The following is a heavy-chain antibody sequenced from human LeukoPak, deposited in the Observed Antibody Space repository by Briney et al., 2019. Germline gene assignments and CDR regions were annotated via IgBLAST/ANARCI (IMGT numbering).Heavy chain of an antibody. V-gene: IGHV3-23*01. CDR3: AKVSYYYDSSGYYFPGY. J-gene: IGHJ4*02. D-gene: IGHD3-22*01. CDR1: GFTFSSYA. CDR2: ISGSGGST. Sequence: GGSLRLSCAASGFTFSSYAMSWVRQAPGKGLEWVSAISGSGGSTYYADSVKGRFTISRDNSKNTLYLQMNSLRAEDTAVYYCAKVSYYYDSSGYYFPGYWGQGTLVTVSS.